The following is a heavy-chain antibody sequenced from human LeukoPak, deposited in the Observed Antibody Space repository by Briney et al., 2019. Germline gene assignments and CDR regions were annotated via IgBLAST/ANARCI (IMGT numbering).Heavy chain of an antibody. Sequence: PGGSLRLSCAASGFTVSSNYMSWVRQAPGKGLEWVASINEDGSEKYYVDSVKGRFTVSRDNAKNSLYLQLNSLRVEDTAVYYCTRDSGRFRLDYWGQGILVTVSS. V-gene: IGHV3-7*01. D-gene: IGHD6-19*01. J-gene: IGHJ4*02. CDR1: GFTVSSNY. CDR2: INEDGSEK. CDR3: TRDSGRFRLDY.